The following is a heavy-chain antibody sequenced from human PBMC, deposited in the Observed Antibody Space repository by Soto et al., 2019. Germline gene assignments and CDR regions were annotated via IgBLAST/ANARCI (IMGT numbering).Heavy chain of an antibody. J-gene: IGHJ3*02. CDR1: GFTFSSYS. CDR3: ARDLDSSGYYPHDAFDI. Sequence: PGGSLRLSCAASGFTFSSYSMNWVRQAPGKGLEWVSYISSSSSTIYYADSVKGRFTISRDNAKNSLYLQMNSLRAEDTAVYYCARDLDSSGYYPHDAFDIWGQGTMVTVSS. CDR2: ISSSSSTI. D-gene: IGHD3-22*01. V-gene: IGHV3-48*01.